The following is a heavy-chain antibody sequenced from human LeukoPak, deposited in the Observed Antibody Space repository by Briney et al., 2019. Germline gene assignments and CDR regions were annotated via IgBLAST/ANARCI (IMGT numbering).Heavy chain of an antibody. D-gene: IGHD6-13*01. CDR1: GGSFSGYY. V-gene: IGHV4-34*01. CDR3: ARRQQLKTDY. Sequence: PSESLSLTCAVYGGSFSGYYWSWIRQPPGKGLEWIGEINHSGSTNYNPSLKSRGTISVDTSKNQFSLKLSSVTAADTAVYYCARRQQLKTDYWGQGTLVTVSS. J-gene: IGHJ4*02. CDR2: INHSGST.